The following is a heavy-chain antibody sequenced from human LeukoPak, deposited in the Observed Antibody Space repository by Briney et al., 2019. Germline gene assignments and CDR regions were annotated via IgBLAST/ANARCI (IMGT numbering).Heavy chain of an antibody. D-gene: IGHD5-18*01. CDR1: GFTFGIYA. Sequence: GGSLRLSCAASGFTFGIYAMNWVRQAPGKGLEWVSAISGSGGSTYYADSVKGRFTISRDNSKNTLYLQMNSLRAEDTAVYYCAKDNSYDTYWGQGTLVTVSS. V-gene: IGHV3-23*01. CDR2: ISGSGGST. J-gene: IGHJ4*02. CDR3: AKDNSYDTY.